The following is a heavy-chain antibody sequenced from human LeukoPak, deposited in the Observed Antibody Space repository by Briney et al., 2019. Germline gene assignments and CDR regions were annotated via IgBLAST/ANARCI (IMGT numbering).Heavy chain of an antibody. Sequence: GEPLKISCKASGYSFTGYWIGWVRQMPGKGLEWMGIIYPDDSDTRYSPSFQGQVTISADKSISTAYMQWSSLKASDTAMYYCARQVSSSGWFDHWGQGTLVTVSS. CDR3: ARQVSSSGWFDH. CDR1: GYSFTGYW. CDR2: IYPDDSDT. J-gene: IGHJ5*02. V-gene: IGHV5-51*01. D-gene: IGHD6-6*01.